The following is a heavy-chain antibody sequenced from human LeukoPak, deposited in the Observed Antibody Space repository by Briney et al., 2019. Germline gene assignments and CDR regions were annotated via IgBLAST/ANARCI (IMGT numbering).Heavy chain of an antibody. CDR3: ARGGLDSNYFDS. CDR2: INDSGST. V-gene: IGHV4-34*01. D-gene: IGHD4-11*01. Sequence: SQTLSLTSAVYGGSFSGYYWTWIRQPPGTGREWIGEINDSGSTKYMPSLKSRVTILVDPSKKQVSPKVNSVTAADTAVYYCARGGLDSNYFDSWGQGVLLTV. CDR1: GGSFSGYY. J-gene: IGHJ4*02.